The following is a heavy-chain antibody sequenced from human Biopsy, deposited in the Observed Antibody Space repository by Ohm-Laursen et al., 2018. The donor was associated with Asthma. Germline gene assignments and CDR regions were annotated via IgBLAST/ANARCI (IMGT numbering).Heavy chain of an antibody. CDR1: GFTFSSYG. CDR2: ISYDGSNK. J-gene: IGHJ4*02. Sequence: SLRLSCAASGFTFSSYGMHWVRQAPGKGLDWVAVISYDGSNKYYADSVKGRFTISRDNSKNTLYLQMNSLRAEDTAVYYCARVSSVAGSSDFDYWGQGTLVTVSS. V-gene: IGHV3-30*03. CDR3: ARVSSVAGSSDFDY. D-gene: IGHD6-19*01.